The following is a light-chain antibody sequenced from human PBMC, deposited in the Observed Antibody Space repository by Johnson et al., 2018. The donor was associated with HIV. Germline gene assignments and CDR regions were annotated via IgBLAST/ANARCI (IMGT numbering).Light chain of an antibody. V-gene: IGLV1-51*01. CDR1: NSNIGNNY. CDR3: GTWASSLRTGF. Sequence: AVLTQPPSVSAAPGQKVTISCSGSNSNIGNNYVSWYQQVPGTAPKLLIYDNNKRPSGIPDRFSGSKSGTSATLGITGLQTGDEADYYCGTWASSLRTGFFGTGTNVPVL. J-gene: IGLJ1*01. CDR2: DNN.